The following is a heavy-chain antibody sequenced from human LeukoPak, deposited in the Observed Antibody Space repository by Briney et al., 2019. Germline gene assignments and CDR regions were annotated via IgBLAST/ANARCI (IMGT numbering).Heavy chain of an antibody. CDR2: ISNDGTDK. J-gene: IGHJ4*02. V-gene: IGHV3-30*03. Sequence: GGSLRLSCAAPGVTFSNYAMHWVRQSPGKGLEWVAVISNDGTDKHHADSVKGRFTVSRDNSNHTVYLEMDRLRVEDTAIYYCVREGPYFFASGSFQGYYFDNWGQGTLVTVSS. CDR1: GVTFSNYA. CDR3: VREGPYFFASGSFQGYYFDN. D-gene: IGHD3-10*01.